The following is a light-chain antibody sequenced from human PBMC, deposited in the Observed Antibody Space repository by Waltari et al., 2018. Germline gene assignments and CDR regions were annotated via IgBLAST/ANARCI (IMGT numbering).Light chain of an antibody. V-gene: IGLV1-40*01. CDR1: SSTIGAGYA. Sequence: QSVLTQPPSVSGAPGQRVTISCTGSSSTIGAGYAVHWYQQLPGTAPKLLIYGNSNRPSGVPDRFSGSKSGTSASLAITGLQAEDEADYYCQSYDSSLSVVFGGGTKLTVL. CDR3: QSYDSSLSVV. J-gene: IGLJ2*01. CDR2: GNS.